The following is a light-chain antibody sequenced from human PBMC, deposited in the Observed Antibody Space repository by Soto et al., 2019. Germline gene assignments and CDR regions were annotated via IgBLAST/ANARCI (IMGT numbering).Light chain of an antibody. CDR1: QTLLNSNGFNY. Sequence: DIVMTQSPRSLPVTPAEPASISSTPTQTLLNSNGFNYLEWYLQKPGQSPQRLIFLGSTRAPGVTQKFSGSGSGRDFTLQISRVEAEDVGVYYCMQALQTHLTFGGGTKVDIK. V-gene: IGKV2-28*01. CDR3: MQALQTHLT. J-gene: IGKJ4*01. CDR2: LGS.